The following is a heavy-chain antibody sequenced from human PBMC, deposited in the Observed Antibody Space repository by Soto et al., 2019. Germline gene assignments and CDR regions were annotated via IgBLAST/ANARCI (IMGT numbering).Heavy chain of an antibody. V-gene: IGHV1-69*13. CDR3: ARVQYNWNYGAPGGGMDV. CDR2: IIPIFGTA. CDR1: GGTFSSYA. J-gene: IGHJ6*02. D-gene: IGHD1-7*01. Sequence: ASVKVSCKASGGTFSSYAISWVRQAPGQGLEWMGGIIPIFGTANYAQKFQGRVTITAEESTSTAYMELSSLRSEDTAVYYCARVQYNWNYGAPGGGMDVWGQGTTVTVSS.